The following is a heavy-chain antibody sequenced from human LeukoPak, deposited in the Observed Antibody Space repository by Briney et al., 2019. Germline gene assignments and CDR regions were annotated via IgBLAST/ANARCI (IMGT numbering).Heavy chain of an antibody. CDR2: ISGSGGAT. CDR3: ARADRGYSYSHTSNWFDP. V-gene: IGHV3-23*01. Sequence: GGSLRLSCAASGFTFSNYGMSWVRQAPGKGLEWVSGISGSGGATYYAESVTGRFTISRDNSKNTLYLQMNSLRAEDTAVYYCARADRGYSYSHTSNWFDPWGQGTLVTVSS. CDR1: GFTFSNYG. J-gene: IGHJ5*02. D-gene: IGHD5-18*01.